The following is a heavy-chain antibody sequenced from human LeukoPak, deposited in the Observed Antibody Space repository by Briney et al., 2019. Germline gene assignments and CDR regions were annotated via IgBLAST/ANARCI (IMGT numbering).Heavy chain of an antibody. J-gene: IGHJ4*02. CDR1: GYSFTRYW. V-gene: IGHV5-51*01. CDR3: ATRRGWDYDSSGYEFDY. D-gene: IGHD3-22*01. Sequence: GESLKISCKGSGYSFTRYWIGWVRQMPGRGLQWMGVIYPGDSDTRYSPSFQGQVTISADKSISTAYLQWSSLKASDTAMYYCATRRGWDYDSSGYEFDYWGQGTPVTVSS. CDR2: IYPGDSDT.